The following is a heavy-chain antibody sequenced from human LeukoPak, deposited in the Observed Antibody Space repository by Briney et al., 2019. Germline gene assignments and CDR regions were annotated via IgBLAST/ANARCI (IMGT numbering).Heavy chain of an antibody. Sequence: ASVKVSCKASGYTFTSYDINWVRQATGQGLEWMGWMNPNSGNTGYAQKFQGRVTMTRNTSISTAYMELSSLRSEDTAFYYCARNSRVASTSGLNYWGQGTLVTVSS. D-gene: IGHD4-23*01. CDR1: GYTFTSYD. CDR2: MNPNSGNT. V-gene: IGHV1-8*01. CDR3: ARNSRVASTSGLNY. J-gene: IGHJ4*02.